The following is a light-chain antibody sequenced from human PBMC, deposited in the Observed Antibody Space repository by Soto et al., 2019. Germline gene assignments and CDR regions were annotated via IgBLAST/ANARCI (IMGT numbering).Light chain of an antibody. CDR3: SSYAGTNTFVV. J-gene: IGLJ2*01. V-gene: IGLV2-8*01. Sequence: QSALTQPPSASGSPGQSVTISCTGTTNDIGGYKYVSWYQQHPGKAPKLLIFEVTKRPSGVPDRFSGSKSDNTASLTVSGLQAEDEADYYCSSYAGTNTFVVFGGGTKLTVL. CDR2: EVT. CDR1: TNDIGGYKY.